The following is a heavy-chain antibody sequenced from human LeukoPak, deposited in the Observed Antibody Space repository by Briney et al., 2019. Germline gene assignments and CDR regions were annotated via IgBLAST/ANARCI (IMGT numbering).Heavy chain of an antibody. Sequence: GGSLRLSCAASGFTFSSYWMSWVRQAPGKGLEWVANIKQDGSVKYYVDSVKGRFTISRDNAKNSLYLQMNSLRAEDTAVYYCARARRGIMVRGVIPDYFDYWGQGTLVTVSS. CDR3: ARARRGIMVRGVIPDYFDY. CDR2: IKQDGSVK. V-gene: IGHV3-7*01. D-gene: IGHD3-10*01. CDR1: GFTFSSYW. J-gene: IGHJ4*02.